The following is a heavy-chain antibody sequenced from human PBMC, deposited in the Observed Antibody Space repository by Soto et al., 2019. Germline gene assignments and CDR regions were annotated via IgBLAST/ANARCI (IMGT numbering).Heavy chain of an antibody. CDR2: ISYDGSNK. CDR3: ATYYDEDAFDI. V-gene: IGHV3-30*03. D-gene: IGHD3-22*01. CDR1: GFTFSSYG. Sequence: GGSLRLSCAASGFTFSSYGMHWVRQAPGKGLEWVAVISYDGSNKYYADSVKGRFTISRDNSKNTLYLQMNSLRAEDTAVYYCATYYDEDAFDIWGQGTMVTVSS. J-gene: IGHJ3*02.